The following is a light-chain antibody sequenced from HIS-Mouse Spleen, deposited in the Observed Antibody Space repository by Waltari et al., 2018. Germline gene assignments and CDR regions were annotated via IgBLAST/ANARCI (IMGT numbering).Light chain of an antibody. CDR3: NSRDSSGNRVV. CDR2: GKN. Sequence: SSELTQDPAVSVALGQTVRITCQGDSLRGYNASWSQQKTGQARVLVTYGKNNRPSGIPDRFSGSSSGNTASLTITGAQAEDEADYYCNSRDSSGNRVVFGGGTKLTVL. CDR1: SLRGYN. V-gene: IGLV3-19*01. J-gene: IGLJ2*01.